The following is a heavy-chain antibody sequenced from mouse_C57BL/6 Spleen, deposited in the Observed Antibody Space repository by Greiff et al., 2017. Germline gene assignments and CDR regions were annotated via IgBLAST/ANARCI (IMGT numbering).Heavy chain of an antibody. CDR3: ARHRVYYSNFDYAMEY. Sequence: EVQVVESGGDLVKPGGSLKLSCAASGFTFSSYGMSWVRQTPDKRLEWVATISSGGSYTYYPDRVKGRFTISRDNAKNTLYLQMSSLKSEDTAMYYGARHRVYYSNFDYAMEYWGQGTSVTVSS. D-gene: IGHD2-5*01. CDR2: ISSGGSYT. J-gene: IGHJ4*01. V-gene: IGHV5-6*01. CDR1: GFTFSSYG.